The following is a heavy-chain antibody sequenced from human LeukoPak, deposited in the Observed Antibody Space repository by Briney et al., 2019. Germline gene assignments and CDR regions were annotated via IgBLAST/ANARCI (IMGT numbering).Heavy chain of an antibody. CDR3: AREVPAAMIVDY. V-gene: IGHV3-30*04. D-gene: IGHD2-2*01. Sequence: GGSLRLSCAASGFTFSSYAMHWVRQAPGKGLEWVAVISYDGSNKYYADSVKGRFTISRDNSKNTLYLQMNSLRAEDTAVYYCAREVPAAMIVDYWGQGTLVTVSS. CDR2: ISYDGSNK. CDR1: GFTFSSYA. J-gene: IGHJ4*02.